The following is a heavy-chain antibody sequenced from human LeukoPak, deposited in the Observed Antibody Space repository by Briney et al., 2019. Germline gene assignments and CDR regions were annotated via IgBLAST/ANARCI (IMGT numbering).Heavy chain of an antibody. Sequence: SVKVSCKASGYTFTSYGISWVRQAPGQGLVWMGGIIPIFGTANYAQKFQGRVTITADESTSTAYMELSSLRSEDTAVYYCARDTELRFSSRYFDYWGQGTLVTVSS. D-gene: IGHD3-3*01. CDR2: IIPIFGTA. J-gene: IGHJ4*02. V-gene: IGHV1-69*13. CDR3: ARDTELRFSSRYFDY. CDR1: GYTFTSYG.